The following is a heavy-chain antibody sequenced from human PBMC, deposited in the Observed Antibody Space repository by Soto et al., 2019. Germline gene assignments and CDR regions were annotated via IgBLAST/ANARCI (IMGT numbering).Heavy chain of an antibody. V-gene: IGHV3-30-3*01. Sequence: GRSLRLPWAAAGFTCSSFAMHRVSQAPDKGLEWVAVISYDGSNKYYADSVKGRFTISRDNSKNTLYLQMNSLRAEDTAVYYCARARGYGGNPGAFDIWGQGTMVTVSS. J-gene: IGHJ3*02. D-gene: IGHD4-17*01. CDR1: GFTCSSFA. CDR2: ISYDGSNK. CDR3: ARARGYGGNPGAFDI.